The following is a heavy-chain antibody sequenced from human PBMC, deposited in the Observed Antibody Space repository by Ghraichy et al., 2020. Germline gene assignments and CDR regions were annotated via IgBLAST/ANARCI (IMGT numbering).Heavy chain of an antibody. CDR1: GFTFSSYG. J-gene: IGHJ4*02. Sequence: GGSLRLSCAASGFTFSSYGMHWVRQAPGKGLEWVAFIRYDGSNKYYADSVKGRFTISRDNSKNTLYLQMNSLRAEDTAVYYCAKDPDSITMVRGVIITGEGTAPFDYWGQGTLVTVSS. D-gene: IGHD3-10*01. CDR3: AKDPDSITMVRGVIITGEGTAPFDY. V-gene: IGHV3-30*02. CDR2: IRYDGSNK.